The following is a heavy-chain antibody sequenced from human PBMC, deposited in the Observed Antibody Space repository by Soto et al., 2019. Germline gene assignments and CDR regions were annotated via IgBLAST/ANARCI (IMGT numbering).Heavy chain of an antibody. Sequence: PGGSLRLSCAASGFTFSSYAMSWVRQAPGKGLEWVSAISGSGGSTYYADSVKGRFTISRDNSKNTLYLQMNSLRAEDTAAYYCAKDSDYYDSSGYPQPFDYWGQGTLVTVSS. CDR2: ISGSGGST. J-gene: IGHJ4*02. D-gene: IGHD3-22*01. V-gene: IGHV3-23*01. CDR1: GFTFSSYA. CDR3: AKDSDYYDSSGYPQPFDY.